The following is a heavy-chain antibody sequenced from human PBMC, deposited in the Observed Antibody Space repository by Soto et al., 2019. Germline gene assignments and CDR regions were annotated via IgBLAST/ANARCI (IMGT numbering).Heavy chain of an antibody. CDR2: IYSGGST. Sequence: GGSLRLSCAASGFTVSGNYMSWVRQAPGKGLEWVSVIYSGGSTYYADSVKGRFTISRDNSKNTLYLQMNSLRAEDTAVYYCARGSDYGDYGNAFDIWGQGTMVTVSS. CDR1: GFTVSGNY. CDR3: ARGSDYGDYGNAFDI. V-gene: IGHV3-53*01. J-gene: IGHJ3*02. D-gene: IGHD4-17*01.